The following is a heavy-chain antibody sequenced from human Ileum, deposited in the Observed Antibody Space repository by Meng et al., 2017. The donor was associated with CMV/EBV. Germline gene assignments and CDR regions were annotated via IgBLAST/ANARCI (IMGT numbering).Heavy chain of an antibody. V-gene: IGHV3-11*04. CDR2: ISNSSSNI. CDR1: GFTFSNYY. Sequence: GGPLRLSCAASGFTFSNYYMNWIRQAPGKGLEWVSYISNSSSNIYYAASVKGRFTISRDNAKNSLYLQMNSLRGEDTAVYYCARDALGGTSIDNWSAHWGQGTLVTVSS. CDR3: ARDALGGTSIDNWSAH. D-gene: IGHD2-2*01. J-gene: IGHJ5*02.